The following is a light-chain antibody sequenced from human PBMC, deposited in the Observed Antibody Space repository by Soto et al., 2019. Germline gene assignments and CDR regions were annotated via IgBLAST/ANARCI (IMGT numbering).Light chain of an antibody. CDR3: GTWDSSLSAYV. J-gene: IGLJ1*01. Sequence: PPLVSAATGQMVTISWLGSRFNISNNYVSWYTQLSGLPLKLHIHENQKRPAGIPDRFSGSKSGTSATLGITGLQTGDEADYYCGTWDSSLSAYVFGTGTKVTVL. V-gene: IGLV1-51*02. CDR2: ENQ. CDR1: RFNISNNY.